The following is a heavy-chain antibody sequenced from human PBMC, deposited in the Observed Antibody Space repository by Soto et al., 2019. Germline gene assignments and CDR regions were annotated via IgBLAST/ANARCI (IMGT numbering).Heavy chain of an antibody. CDR3: ARAQSIRGVIIVPYYFDY. V-gene: IGHV4-39*07. D-gene: IGHD3-10*01. J-gene: IGHJ4*02. CDR2: IYYSGST. Sequence: SETLSLTCTVSGGSISSSSYYWGWIRQPPGKGLEWIGNIYYSGSTYYNPSLKSRVTISVDTSKNQFSLKLSSVTAADTAVYYCARAQSIRGVIIVPYYFDYWGQGTLVTVSS. CDR1: GGSISSSSYY.